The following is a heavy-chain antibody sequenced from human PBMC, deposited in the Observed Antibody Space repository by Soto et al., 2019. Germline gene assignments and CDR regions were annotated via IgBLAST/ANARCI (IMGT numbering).Heavy chain of an antibody. V-gene: IGHV4-30-2*01. CDR3: ARVPDR. D-gene: IGHD2-2*01. CDR1: GGTVRNVGYC. Sequence: SQTNPLSYTVFGGTVRNVGYCWSWIRQPPGKGLEWIGHIYHSGSTYYNPSLKSRVTISVDRSKNQFSLKLSSVTAADTAVYYCARVPDRWGQGTLVTVSS. CDR2: IYHSGST. J-gene: IGHJ5*02.